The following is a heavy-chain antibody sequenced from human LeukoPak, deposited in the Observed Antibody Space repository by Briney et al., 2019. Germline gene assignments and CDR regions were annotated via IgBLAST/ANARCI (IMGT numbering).Heavy chain of an antibody. V-gene: IGHV4-4*02. J-gene: IGHJ4*02. CDR2: IFHSGST. Sequence: SETLSLTCAVSGGSISSNNWWSWVRQPPGKRLEWIGEIFHSGSTNYNPSLKSRVTISVDKSKNQFSLKLNSVTAADTAVYYCARAEPRGSVWYPYWGQGTLVTVSS. CDR3: ARAEPRGSVWYPY. D-gene: IGHD6-13*01. CDR1: GGSISSNNW.